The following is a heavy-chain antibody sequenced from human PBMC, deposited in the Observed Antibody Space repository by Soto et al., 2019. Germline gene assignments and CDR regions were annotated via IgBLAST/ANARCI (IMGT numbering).Heavy chain of an antibody. V-gene: IGHV1-69*01. D-gene: IGHD4-17*01. J-gene: IGHJ5*02. CDR3: ARFSYGGNPGWFDP. CDR1: GGPFSSYA. CDR2: ILPIFGTA. Sequence: QVQLVQSGAEVKKPGSSVKVSCKASGGPFSSYAISWVRQAPGQGLEWMGGILPIFGTANYAQKFQGSVTITADESTSTAYMELSRLRFEDTAVYYCARFSYGGNPGWFDPWGQGTLVTVSS.